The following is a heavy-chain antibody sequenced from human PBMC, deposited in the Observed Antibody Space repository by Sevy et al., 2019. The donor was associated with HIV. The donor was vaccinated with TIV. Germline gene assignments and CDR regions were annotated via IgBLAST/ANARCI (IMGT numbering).Heavy chain of an antibody. CDR2: IGHDGNKY. D-gene: IGHD2-15*01. Sequence: GGSLRLSCAASGFTLSSVGIHWVRLTPGTGLEWLAFIGHDGNKYFYGDSVKGRITTSRDNSKNTGSLQMNSLRVEETAIYYCAKDYCIGNDCFLGWFDPRGQGTVVTVSS. CDR3: AKDYCIGNDCFLGWFDP. V-gene: IGHV3-30*02. J-gene: IGHJ5*02. CDR1: GFTLSSVG.